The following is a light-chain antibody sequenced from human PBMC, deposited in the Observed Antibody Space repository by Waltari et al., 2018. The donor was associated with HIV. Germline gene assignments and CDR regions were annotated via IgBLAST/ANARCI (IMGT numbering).Light chain of an antibody. CDR2: SNN. J-gene: IGLJ3*02. CDR1: SSNIGSNT. CDR3: AAWDGSLNGRV. V-gene: IGLV1-44*01. Sequence: QSVLTQPPSASGTPGQRVPISCSGSSSNIGSNTVNWYQQLPGTAPKLLLYSNNHRPSGVPDRFSGSKSGTSASLAISGLQSEDEADYYCAAWDGSLNGRVFGGGTKLTVL.